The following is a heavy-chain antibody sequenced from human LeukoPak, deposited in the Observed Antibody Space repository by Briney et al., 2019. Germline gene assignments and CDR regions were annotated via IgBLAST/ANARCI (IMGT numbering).Heavy chain of an antibody. Sequence: GASVKVSCKASGYTFTSYDINWVRQATGQGLEWMGWMNPNSGNTGYAQKFQGRVTMTRNTSISTAYMELSSLRSEDTAVYYCARVRVVRGVRARGDWFDPWGQGTLVTVSS. D-gene: IGHD3-10*01. CDR2: MNPNSGNT. J-gene: IGHJ5*02. CDR1: GYTFTSYD. V-gene: IGHV1-8*01. CDR3: ARVRVVRGVRARGDWFDP.